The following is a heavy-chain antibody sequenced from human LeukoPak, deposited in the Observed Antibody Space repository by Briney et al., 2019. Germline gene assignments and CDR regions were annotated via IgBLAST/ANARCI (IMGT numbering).Heavy chain of an antibody. D-gene: IGHD5-24*01. CDR3: ASLERWLQS. V-gene: IGHV3-53*01. Sequence: GGSLRLSCAASGFTVSRNYMSWVRQAPGKGLEWVSVIYSDGKTYYTDSVKGRFTISRDNSKNTVSLQMNSLRAEDTAVYYCASLERWLQSWGQGTLVTVSS. CDR2: IYSDGKT. J-gene: IGHJ5*02. CDR1: GFTVSRNY.